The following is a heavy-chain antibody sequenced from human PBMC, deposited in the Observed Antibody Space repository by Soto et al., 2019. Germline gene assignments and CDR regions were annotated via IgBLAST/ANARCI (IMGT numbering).Heavy chain of an antibody. V-gene: IGHV4-39*01. J-gene: IGHJ4*02. CDR3: ARHFGDSQYYFDY. CDR1: GGSISSSSYY. Sequence: SETLSLTCTVSGGSISSSSYYWGWIRQPPGKGLEWIGSIYYSGSTYYNPSLKSRVTISVDTSKNQFSLKLSSVTAADTAVYYCARHFGDSQYYFDYWGQGTLVTVSS. D-gene: IGHD3-16*01. CDR2: IYYSGST.